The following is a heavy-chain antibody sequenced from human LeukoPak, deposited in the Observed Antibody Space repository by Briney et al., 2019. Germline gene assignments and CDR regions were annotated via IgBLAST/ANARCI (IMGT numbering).Heavy chain of an antibody. CDR2: IQYDGSNK. CDR1: GFTFSSYG. Sequence: HPGGSLRLSCAASGFTFSSYGMHWVRQAPGKGLEWVAFIQYDGSNKFYADSVKGRFTISRDNSKNTLYLQMNSLRAEDTAMYYCAKREYCSSNICSHLGFDPWGQGTLVTVSS. D-gene: IGHD2-2*01. CDR3: AKREYCSSNICSHLGFDP. V-gene: IGHV3-30*02. J-gene: IGHJ5*02.